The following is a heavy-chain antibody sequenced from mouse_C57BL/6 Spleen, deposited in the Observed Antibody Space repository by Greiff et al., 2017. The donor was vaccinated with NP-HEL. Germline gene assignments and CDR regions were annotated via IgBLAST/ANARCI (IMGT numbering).Heavy chain of an antibody. J-gene: IGHJ2*01. CDR2: INPSNGGT. D-gene: IGHD2-10*02. V-gene: IGHV1-53*01. CDR1: GYNFTSYW. CDR3: ARSSYGNYYFDY. Sequence: VQLQQPGTELVKPGASVKLSCKASGYNFTSYWMHWVKQRPGQGLEWIGNINPSNGGTNYNAKFKSKATLTVDKSSSTAYMQLSSLTSEDSAVYYCARSSYGNYYFDYWGQGTTLTVSS.